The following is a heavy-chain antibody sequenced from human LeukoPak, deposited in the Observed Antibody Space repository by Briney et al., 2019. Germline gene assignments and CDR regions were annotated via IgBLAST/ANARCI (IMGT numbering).Heavy chain of an antibody. Sequence: ASVKVSCKASGYTFTSYGISWVRQAPGQGLEWMGWMNPNSGNTGYAQKFQGRVTMTRNTSISTAYMELSSLRSEDTAVYYCARDLTYYYGSGDAFDIWGQGTMVTVSS. CDR3: ARDLTYYYGSGDAFDI. D-gene: IGHD3-10*01. J-gene: IGHJ3*02. CDR2: MNPNSGNT. CDR1: GYTFTSYG. V-gene: IGHV1-8*02.